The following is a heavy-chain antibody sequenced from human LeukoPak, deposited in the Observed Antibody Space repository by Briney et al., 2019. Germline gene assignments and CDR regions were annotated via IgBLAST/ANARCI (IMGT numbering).Heavy chain of an antibody. CDR2: IYYSGST. Sequence: SETLSLTCTVSGGSISSSSYYWGWIRQPPGKGLEWTGCIYYSGSTYYTPSLKRRVTISVDKSKNQFSLKLSSVTAADTAVYYCARVGIVGAYRGLNWFDPWGQGTLVTVSS. V-gene: IGHV4-39*07. J-gene: IGHJ5*02. CDR3: ARVGIVGAYRGLNWFDP. CDR1: GGSISSSSYY. D-gene: IGHD1-26*01.